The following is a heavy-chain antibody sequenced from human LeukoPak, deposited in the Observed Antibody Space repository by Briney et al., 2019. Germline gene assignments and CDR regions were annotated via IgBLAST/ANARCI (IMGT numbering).Heavy chain of an antibody. V-gene: IGHV3-23*01. CDR2: ISGSGGST. J-gene: IGHJ4*02. CDR1: GFTFSSYA. D-gene: IGHD3-10*01. Sequence: GGSLRLSCAASGFTFSSYAMSWVRQAPGKGLEWVSAISGSGGSTYYADSVKGRFTISRDNSKNTLYLQMSSLRAEDTAVYFCASFHYYGSGAYYLSYWGQGTLVTVSS. CDR3: ASFHYYGSGAYYLSY.